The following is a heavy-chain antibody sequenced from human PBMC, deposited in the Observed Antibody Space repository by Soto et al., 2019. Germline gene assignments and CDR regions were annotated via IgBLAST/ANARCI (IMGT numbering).Heavy chain of an antibody. CDR2: IYYSGST. J-gene: IGHJ5*02. CDR3: ARERPDGARLDP. D-gene: IGHD6-6*01. V-gene: IGHV4-30-4*01. Sequence: QVQLQESGPGLVKPSQTLSLTCTVSGGSISSGDYYWSWIRQPPGKGLEWIGYIYYSGSTYYNPSLKTRVTISVDTSKNQFPLKLSSVTAADTAVYYCARERPDGARLDPWGQGTLVTVSS. CDR1: GGSISSGDYY.